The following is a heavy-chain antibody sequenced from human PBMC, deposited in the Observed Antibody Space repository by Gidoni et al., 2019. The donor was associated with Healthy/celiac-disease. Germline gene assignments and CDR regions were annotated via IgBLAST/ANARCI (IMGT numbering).Heavy chain of an antibody. J-gene: IGHJ4*02. CDR2: ISSSSSYI. V-gene: IGHV3-21*01. CDR1: GFTFSSYS. D-gene: IGHD3-22*01. CDR3: AREPYSYYYDSSGYD. Sequence: EVQLVESGGGLVKPGGSLRLSCAASGFTFSSYSMNWVRQAPGKGLECVSSISSSSSYIYYADSVKGRFTISRDNAKNSLYLQMNSLRAEDTAVYYCAREPYSYYYDSSGYDWGQGTLVTVSS.